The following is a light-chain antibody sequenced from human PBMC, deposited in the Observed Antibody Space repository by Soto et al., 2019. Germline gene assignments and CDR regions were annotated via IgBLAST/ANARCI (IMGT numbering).Light chain of an antibody. J-gene: IGLJ3*02. Sequence: QSLLTQPPSVSAAPGQKVSISCSGSISNIGSDHVSWYQQVAGTAPKLLIYENNKRASGIPDRFSGSKSGTSATLDITGLQTGDEADYYCGTWDNSLNAELFGGGTQLTVL. CDR1: ISNIGSDH. CDR3: GTWDNSLNAEL. V-gene: IGLV1-51*02. CDR2: ENN.